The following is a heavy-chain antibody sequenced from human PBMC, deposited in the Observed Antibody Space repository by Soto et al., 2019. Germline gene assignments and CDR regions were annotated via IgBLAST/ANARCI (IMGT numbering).Heavy chain of an antibody. J-gene: IGHJ4*02. CDR1: GFTFSSYG. CDR3: ARDNYDSSGYYYADY. Sequence: QMQLVESGGGVVQPGRSLRLSCAASGFTFSSYGMHWVRQAPGKGLEWVAVIWYDGSNKYYADSVKGRFTISRDNSKNTLYLQMNSLRAEDTAVYYCARDNYDSSGYYYADYWGQGTLVTVSS. V-gene: IGHV3-33*01. D-gene: IGHD3-22*01. CDR2: IWYDGSNK.